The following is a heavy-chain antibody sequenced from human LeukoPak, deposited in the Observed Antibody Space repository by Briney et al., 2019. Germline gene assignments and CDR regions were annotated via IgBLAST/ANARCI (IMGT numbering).Heavy chain of an antibody. D-gene: IGHD6-19*01. J-gene: IGHJ4*02. Sequence: GGSLRLSCAASGFAFSSSWMSWVRQAPGKGLELVANIKEDGSEKYYVDSVRGRFTISRDNAKNSLYLQMNSLRAEDTAVYYCTRSRYNSGWDDYWGQGTLVTVSS. V-gene: IGHV3-7*01. CDR2: IKEDGSEK. CDR1: GFAFSSSW. CDR3: TRSRYNSGWDDY.